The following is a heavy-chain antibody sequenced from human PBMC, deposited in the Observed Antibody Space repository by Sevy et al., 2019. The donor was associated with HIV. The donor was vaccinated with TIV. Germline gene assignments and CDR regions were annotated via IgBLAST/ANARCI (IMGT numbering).Heavy chain of an antibody. Sequence: GGSLRLSCAASGFTFSTYAISWVRQAPGKGLEWVSAVSGDGGRRFYVDSVKGRFTISRDNSENTVSLQMNSLRVDDTAPYYCVKEAELHSYAEYWGQGTLVTVSS. V-gene: IGHV3-23*01. CDR2: VSGDGGRR. CDR3: VKEAELHSYAEY. D-gene: IGHD3-16*01. J-gene: IGHJ1*01. CDR1: GFTFSTYA.